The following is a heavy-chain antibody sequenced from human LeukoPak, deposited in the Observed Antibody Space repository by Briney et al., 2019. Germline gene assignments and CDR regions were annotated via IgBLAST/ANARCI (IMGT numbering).Heavy chain of an antibody. J-gene: IGHJ4*02. CDR2: IYYSGST. Sequence: SETLSLTCSVSGYSISSGHYWGWIRQSPGKGLDWIGSIYYSGSTYYNPSLKSRVTISVDTSKNQFSLKLSSVTAADTAVYYCARVNGVDYWGQGTLVTVSS. V-gene: IGHV4-38-2*02. CDR3: ARVNGVDY. D-gene: IGHD2-8*01. CDR1: GYSISSGHY.